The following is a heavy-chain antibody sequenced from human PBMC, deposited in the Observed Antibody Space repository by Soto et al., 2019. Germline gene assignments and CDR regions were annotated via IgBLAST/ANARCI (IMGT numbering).Heavy chain of an antibody. Sequence: QVQLVQSGAEVKKPGASVKVSCKTSGYSFTNYSLHWVRQAPGQGLEWMGLINPSGISTSYAQKFQGRVTMTRDTSTSTVYMDLSSLRSEDTAVYYCARSYNVVVAASSPVYFDYWGQGTLVTGSS. CDR1: GYSFTNYS. CDR3: ARSYNVVVAASSPVYFDY. J-gene: IGHJ4*02. CDR2: INPSGIST. V-gene: IGHV1-46*01. D-gene: IGHD2-15*01.